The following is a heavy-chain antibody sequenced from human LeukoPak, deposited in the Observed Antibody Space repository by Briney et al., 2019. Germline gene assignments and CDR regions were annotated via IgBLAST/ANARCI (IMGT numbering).Heavy chain of an antibody. CDR1: GYIFTAHY. CDR2: TNPSGSST. Sequence: ASVKVSCKASGYIFTAHYLHWVRQAPGQGLEWMGLTNPSGSSTLYAQKFQGRVTMTRDTSTNTDYMELSSLRSEDTAVYYCARDNSYSDSSWWFDPWGQGTLVTVSS. V-gene: IGHV1-46*01. D-gene: IGHD1-26*01. CDR3: ARDNSYSDSSWWFDP. J-gene: IGHJ5*02.